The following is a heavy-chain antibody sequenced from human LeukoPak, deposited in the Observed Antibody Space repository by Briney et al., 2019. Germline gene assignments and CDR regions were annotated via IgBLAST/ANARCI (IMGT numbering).Heavy chain of an antibody. J-gene: IGHJ6*02. D-gene: IGHD2-15*01. CDR2: INHSGST. V-gene: IGHV4-34*01. Sequence: SETLSITCAVYGGSFSGYYWSWIRQPPGNGLEWIGEINHSGSTNYNPSLKSRVTISVDTSKNQFSLKLSSVTAADTAVYYCARYCSGGSCYYYYYGMDVWGQGTTVTVSS. CDR3: ARYCSGGSCYYYYYGMDV. CDR1: GGSFSGYY.